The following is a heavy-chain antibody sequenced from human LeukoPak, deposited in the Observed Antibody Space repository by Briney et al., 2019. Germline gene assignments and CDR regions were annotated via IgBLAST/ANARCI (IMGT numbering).Heavy chain of an antibody. CDR3: RKTRYRSRAEFDY. V-gene: IGHV3-23*01. Sequence: GGSLRLSCAASGFSFSSYARSWVRQAPGKGLEWVSAINCSGGTTYYADPVKRGFTISRDNSKNTPYLQMNILGAEDTDVYYSRKTRYRSRAEFDYWGQGTLVTVSS. CDR2: INCSGGTT. CDR1: GFSFSSYA. D-gene: IGHD6-13*01. J-gene: IGHJ4*02.